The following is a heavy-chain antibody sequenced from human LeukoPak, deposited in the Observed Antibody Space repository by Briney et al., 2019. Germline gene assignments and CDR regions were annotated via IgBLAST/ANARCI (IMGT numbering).Heavy chain of an antibody. CDR1: GYTFTSYY. J-gene: IGHJ4*02. D-gene: IGHD6-19*01. V-gene: IGHV1-2*02. Sequence: GASVKVSCKASGYTFTSYYMHWVRQAPGQGLEWMGWINPNSGGTNYAQKFQGRVTMTRDTSISTAYMELSRLRSDDTAVYYCARADIAVADSFDYWGQGTLVTVSS. CDR2: INPNSGGT. CDR3: ARADIAVADSFDY.